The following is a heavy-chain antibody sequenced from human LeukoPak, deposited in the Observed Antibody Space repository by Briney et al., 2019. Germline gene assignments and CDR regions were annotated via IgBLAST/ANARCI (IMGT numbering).Heavy chain of an antibody. CDR1: GFTFSSYA. CDR3: AKRGYCSSTSCYQFLPDDYYYMDV. CDR2: ISGSGGST. V-gene: IGHV3-23*01. J-gene: IGHJ6*03. D-gene: IGHD2-2*01. Sequence: GGSLRLSCAASGFTFSSYAMSWVRQAPGKGLEWVSAISGSGGSTYYADSVKGRFTISRDNSKNTLYLQMNSLRAEDTAVYYCAKRGYCSSTSCYQFLPDDYYYMDVWGKGTTVTVSS.